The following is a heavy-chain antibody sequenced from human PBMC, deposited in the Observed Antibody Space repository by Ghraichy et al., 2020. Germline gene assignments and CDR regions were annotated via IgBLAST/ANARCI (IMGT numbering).Heavy chain of an antibody. CDR1: GYTFTGYY. D-gene: IGHD5-18*01. V-gene: IGHV1-2*02. Sequence: ASVKVSCKASGYTFTGYYMHWVRQAPGQGLEWMGWINPNSGGTNYAQKFQGRVTMTRDTSISTAYMELSRLRSDDTAVYYCARMGPDTAMAADYWGQGTLVTVSS. CDR2: INPNSGGT. J-gene: IGHJ4*02. CDR3: ARMGPDTAMAADY.